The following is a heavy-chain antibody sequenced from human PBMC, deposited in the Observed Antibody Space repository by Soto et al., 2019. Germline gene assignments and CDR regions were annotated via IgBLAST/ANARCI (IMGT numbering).Heavy chain of an antibody. CDR1: GDTFNSYT. V-gene: IGHV1-69*02. CDR2: TIPILAMS. Sequence: QVQLVQSGPEVKMPGSSVKVSCKASGDTFNSYTINWVRQAPGQGLQWMGRTIPILAMSNYALKFQGRVTITADESATRAGMEFSRLRSDETAVYCGAASYGSGSRAFDYWGQGALVTVSS. D-gene: IGHD3-10*01. J-gene: IGHJ4*02. CDR3: AASYGSGSRAFDY.